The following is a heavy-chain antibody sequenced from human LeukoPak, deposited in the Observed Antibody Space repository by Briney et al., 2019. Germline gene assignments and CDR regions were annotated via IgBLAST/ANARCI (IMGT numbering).Heavy chain of an antibody. CDR3: ARSPDRMYGGQHNWFDP. V-gene: IGHV4-4*02. CDR1: GGSISSTNW. J-gene: IGHJ5*02. Sequence: PSETLSLTCAVSGGSISSTNWWSWVRQPPGKGLEWIGEIYHSGSTNCNPSLKSRVTISVDKSKNQYSLKLSSVTAADTAVYYCARSPDRMYGGQHNWFDPWGQGTLVTVSS. D-gene: IGHD3-10*02. CDR2: IYHSGST.